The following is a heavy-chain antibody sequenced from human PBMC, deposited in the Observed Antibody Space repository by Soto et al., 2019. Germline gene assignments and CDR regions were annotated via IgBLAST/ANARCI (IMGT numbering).Heavy chain of an antibody. CDR2: ISYDGSNK. CDR1: GFTFSSYA. CDR3: ARHFPPAGSSCYYWWGFDY. V-gene: IGHV3-30-3*01. D-gene: IGHD3-22*01. Sequence: QVQLVESGGGVVQPGRSLRLSCAASGFTFSSYAMHWVRQAPGKGLEWVAVISYDGSNKYYADSVKGRFTISRDNSKNALYVKKNSLGEENAAVYYCARHFPPAGSSCYYWWGFDYWGQGTMVTVSS. J-gene: IGHJ4*01.